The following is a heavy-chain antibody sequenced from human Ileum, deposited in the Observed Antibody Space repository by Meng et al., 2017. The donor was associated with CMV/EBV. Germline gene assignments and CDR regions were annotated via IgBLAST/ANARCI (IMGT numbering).Heavy chain of an antibody. CDR1: GFTFSGYA. J-gene: IGHJ4*02. Sequence: GGSLRLSCAASGFTFSGYAVSWVRQAPGKGLEWVSAITVNGDNTYYADSVKGSFTISRDNSKNTLYLQMNSLKDEDTDIYYCAKCRGGSCYYFDYWGQGTLVTVSS. CDR3: AKCRGGSCYYFDY. D-gene: IGHD2-15*01. V-gene: IGHV3-23*01. CDR2: ITVNGDNT.